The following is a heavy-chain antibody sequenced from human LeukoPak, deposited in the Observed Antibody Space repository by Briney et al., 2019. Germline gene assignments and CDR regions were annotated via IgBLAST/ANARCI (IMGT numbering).Heavy chain of an antibody. CDR2: IIPILGTA. CDR1: GGTFSSYT. D-gene: IGHD2-15*01. Sequence: SVKVSCKASGGTFSSYTISWVRQAPGQGLEWMGRIIPILGTANYAQKFQGRVTITADKSTSTAYMELSSLRSEDTAVYYCARAPGISQAADYWGQGTLVTVSS. J-gene: IGHJ4*02. CDR3: ARAPGISQAADY. V-gene: IGHV1-69*08.